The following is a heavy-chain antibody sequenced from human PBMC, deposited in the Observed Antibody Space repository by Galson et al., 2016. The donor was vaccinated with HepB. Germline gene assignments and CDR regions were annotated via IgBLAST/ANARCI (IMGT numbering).Heavy chain of an antibody. Sequence: SLRLSCAASGFTFNYYGMIWVRQAPGKGLEWVSFISSHNSNIYYEDSVNGRFTISSDNAYNSLYLQMNSLGVEDTAVYYCVRGAGGYAPHFDYWGQGTLVTVSS. CDR1: GFTFNYYG. CDR3: VRGAGGYAPHFDY. J-gene: IGHJ4*02. V-gene: IGHV3-21*01. D-gene: IGHD5-12*01. CDR2: ISSHNSNI.